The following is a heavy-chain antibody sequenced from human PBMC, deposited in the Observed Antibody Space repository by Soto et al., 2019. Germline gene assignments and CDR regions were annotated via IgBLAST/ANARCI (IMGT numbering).Heavy chain of an antibody. V-gene: IGHV4-30-4*01. D-gene: IGHD3-16*01. CDR2: IYYSGST. CDR3: AAGPPWGQHFDY. Sequence: SETLSLTCTVSGGSITSGDYYWSWIRQPPGKGLEWIGYIYYSGSTYYNPSLKSRITMSADTSKNQLSLNLSSVTAADTAKYYCAAGPPWGQHFDYWGQGTLVTVSS. CDR1: GGSITSGDYY. J-gene: IGHJ4*02.